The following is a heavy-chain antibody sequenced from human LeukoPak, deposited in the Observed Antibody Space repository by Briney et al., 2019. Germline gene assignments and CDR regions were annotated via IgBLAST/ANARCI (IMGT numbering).Heavy chain of an antibody. D-gene: IGHD3-3*01. Sequence: GGSLRLSCAASGFTFDDYGLSWVRQAPGKGLAWVSGINWNGGSTGYADSVKGRFTISRDNAKNSLYLQMNSLRAEDTAVYYCARLREIPVFGVVTKSTSYFDYWGQGTLVTVSS. V-gene: IGHV3-20*04. CDR3: ARLREIPVFGVVTKSTSYFDY. CDR2: INWNGGST. CDR1: GFTFDDYG. J-gene: IGHJ4*02.